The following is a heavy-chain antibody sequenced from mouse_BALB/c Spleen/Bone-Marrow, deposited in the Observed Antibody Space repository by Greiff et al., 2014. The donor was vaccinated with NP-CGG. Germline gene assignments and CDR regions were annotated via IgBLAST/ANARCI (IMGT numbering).Heavy chain of an antibody. V-gene: IGHV14-3*02. CDR3: ARYRLGTYFDY. J-gene: IGHJ2*01. CDR2: IDPANGNT. CDR1: GFNIKDTY. D-gene: IGHD2-14*01. Sequence: EVKLQESGAELVKPGASVKLSCTASGFNIKDTYMHWVKQRPEQGLEWIGRIDPANGNTKYDPKFQGKATITADTSSNTAYLQLSSLTSEDTAVYYCARYRLGTYFDYWGQGTTLTASS.